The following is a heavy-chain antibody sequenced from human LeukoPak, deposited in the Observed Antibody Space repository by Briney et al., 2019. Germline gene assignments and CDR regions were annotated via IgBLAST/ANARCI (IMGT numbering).Heavy chain of an antibody. CDR3: ARDLGQLAGFDY. J-gene: IGHJ4*02. V-gene: IGHV3-7*01. Sequence: GGSLRLSCAASGFTFSSYAMSWVRQAPGKGLEWVANIKQDGSEKYYVDSVKGRFTISRDNAKNSLYLQMNSLRAEDTAVYYCARDLGQLAGFDYWGQGTLVTVSS. CDR2: IKQDGSEK. CDR1: GFTFSSYA. D-gene: IGHD6-13*01.